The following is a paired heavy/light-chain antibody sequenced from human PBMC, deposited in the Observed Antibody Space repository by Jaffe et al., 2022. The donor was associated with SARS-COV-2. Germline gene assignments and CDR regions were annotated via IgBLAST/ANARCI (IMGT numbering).Heavy chain of an antibody. Sequence: QVQVVQSGAEVKKPGASVKVSCKTSGYSFISYYIHWVRQAPGQGLEWMGWINPNKGDTRYSQKLEGRVIMTRDTTTTTVYMELTSLRSDDTAVYYCARVRGVGTADSWGQGTLVTVSS. J-gene: IGHJ4*02. CDR1: GYSFISYY. D-gene: IGHD1-7*01. CDR3: ARVRGVGTADS. V-gene: IGHV1-2*02. CDR2: INPNKGDT.
Light chain of an antibody. V-gene: IGKV1-39*01. CDR2: AAS. Sequence: DIQMTQSPSSLSASVGDRVTITCRASQSITGYLNWYQQKPGKAPELLIYAASSLQAGVPSRFSGSGSGTDFTLTITNLQPEDFATYYCQQSSGMPLTFGGGTRVDIK. J-gene: IGKJ4*01. CDR1: QSITGY. CDR3: QQSSGMPLT.